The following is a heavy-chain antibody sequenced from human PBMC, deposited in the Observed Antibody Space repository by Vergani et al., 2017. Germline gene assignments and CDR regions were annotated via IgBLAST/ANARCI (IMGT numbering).Heavy chain of an antibody. D-gene: IGHD3-22*01. CDR1: GFTFSSYS. J-gene: IGHJ4*02. CDR3: ARDYYDSSGYSPFDY. CDR2: ISSSSSTI. Sequence: EVQLVESGGGLVQPGGSLPLSCAASGFTFSSYSMNWVRQAPGQGLEWVSYISSSSSTIYYADSGKGRFTISRDNAKNSLYLQMNSLRAEDTAVYYCARDYYDSSGYSPFDYWGQGTLVTVSS. V-gene: IGHV3-48*04.